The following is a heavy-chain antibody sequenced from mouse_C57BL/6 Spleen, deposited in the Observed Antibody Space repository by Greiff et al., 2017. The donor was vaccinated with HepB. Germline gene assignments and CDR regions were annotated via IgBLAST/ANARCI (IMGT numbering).Heavy chain of an antibody. V-gene: IGHV1-82*01. D-gene: IGHD2-1*01. CDR1: GYAFSSSW. CDR2: IYPGDGDT. J-gene: IGHJ3*01. CDR3: AREDLLWATTDGFAY. Sequence: QVQLKQSGPELVKPGASVKISCKASGYAFSSSWMNWVKQRPGKGLEWIGRIYPGDGDTNYNGKFKGKATLTADKSSSTAYMQLSSLTSEDSAVYFCAREDLLWATTDGFAYWGQGTLVTVSA.